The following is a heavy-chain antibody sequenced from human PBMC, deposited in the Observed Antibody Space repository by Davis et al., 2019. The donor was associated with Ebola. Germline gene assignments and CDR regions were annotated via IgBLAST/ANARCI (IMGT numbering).Heavy chain of an antibody. CDR2: INPNSGGT. J-gene: IGHJ5*02. CDR1: GYTFTGYY. V-gene: IGHV1-2*02. Sequence: SVKVSCKASGYTFTGYYMHWVRQAPGQGLEWMGWINPNSGGTNYAQKFQGRVTMTRDTSISTAYMELSRLRSDDTAVYYCARKGPTTVTRYNWLDPWGQGTLVTVSS. D-gene: IGHD4-17*01. CDR3: ARKGPTTVTRYNWLDP.